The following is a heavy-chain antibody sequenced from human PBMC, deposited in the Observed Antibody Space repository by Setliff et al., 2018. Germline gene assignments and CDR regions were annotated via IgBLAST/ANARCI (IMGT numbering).Heavy chain of an antibody. D-gene: IGHD2-2*01. CDR3: ARGRGYCSSTSCSTYYYYGMDV. CDR1: GGSFSGYY. Sequence: SETLSLTCAVYGGSFSGYYWSWIRQPPGKRLEWIGEIIHSGSTNYNPSLKSRVTISMDTSKNQFSLKVSSVTAADTAVYYCARGRGYCSSTSCSTYYYYGMDVWGQGTTVTV. CDR2: IIHSGST. J-gene: IGHJ6*02. V-gene: IGHV4-34*01.